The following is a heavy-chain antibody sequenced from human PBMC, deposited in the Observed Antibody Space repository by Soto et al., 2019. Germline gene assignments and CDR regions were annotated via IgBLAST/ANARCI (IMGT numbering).Heavy chain of an antibody. V-gene: IGHV1-3*01. CDR2: INAGNGNT. Sequence: ASVKVSCKASGYTFTSYSMHWVRQAPGQRLEWMGWINAGNGNTKYSQKFQGRVTITRDTSASTAYMELSSLRSEDTAVYYCARPAIPNYYYYGMDVWGQGTTVTVSS. CDR1: GYTFTSYS. J-gene: IGHJ6*02. D-gene: IGHD2-2*02. CDR3: ARPAIPNYYYYGMDV.